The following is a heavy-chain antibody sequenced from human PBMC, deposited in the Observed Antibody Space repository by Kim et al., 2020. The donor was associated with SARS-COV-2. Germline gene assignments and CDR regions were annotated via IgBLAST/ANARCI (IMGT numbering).Heavy chain of an antibody. D-gene: IGHD6-13*01. CDR3: AREIAAAGTSAFDI. V-gene: IGHV4-59*01. J-gene: IGHJ3*02. Sequence: TPSLKGRVTISVDTSKNQFSLKLSSVTAADTAVYYCAREIAAAGTSAFDIWGQGTMVTVSS.